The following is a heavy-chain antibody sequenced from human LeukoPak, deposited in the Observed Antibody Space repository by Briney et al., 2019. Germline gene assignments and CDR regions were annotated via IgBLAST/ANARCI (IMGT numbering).Heavy chain of an antibody. Sequence: SETLSLTCTVSGGSISSYYWSWIRQPPGKGLEWIGYIYYSGSTNYNPSLKSRVTISVDTSKNQFSLKLSSVTAADTAVYYCARAYSNFGKPNDYWGQGTLVTVSS. CDR3: ARAYSNFGKPNDY. CDR1: GGSISSYY. V-gene: IGHV4-59*01. D-gene: IGHD4-11*01. J-gene: IGHJ4*02. CDR2: IYYSGST.